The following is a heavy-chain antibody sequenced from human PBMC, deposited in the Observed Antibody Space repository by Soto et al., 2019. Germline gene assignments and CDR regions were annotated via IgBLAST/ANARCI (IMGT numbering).Heavy chain of an antibody. J-gene: IGHJ6*02. CDR3: ASPTVTPHYGMDV. CDR2: ISSTGSTI. Sequence: QVQLVESGGGLVKPGGSLRLSCEASGFTFSDYYMSWIRQAPGKGLEWVSYISSTGSTIYYADAVKGRFTIARDNAKNSLYLQMNSLRAEDTAVYYCASPTVTPHYGMDVWCQGTTVTVSS. CDR1: GFTFSDYY. V-gene: IGHV3-11*01. D-gene: IGHD4-17*01.